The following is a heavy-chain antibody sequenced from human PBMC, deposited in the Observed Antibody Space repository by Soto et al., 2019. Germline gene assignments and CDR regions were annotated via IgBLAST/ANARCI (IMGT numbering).Heavy chain of an antibody. J-gene: IGHJ6*02. V-gene: IGHV4-34*01. CDR1: GGSFSGYS. D-gene: IGHD3-10*01. CDR3: ARMVRGVISRTNYYYGMDV. CDR2: INHSGST. Sequence: SETLSHTCAVYGGSFSGYSCSWIRQPPGNGLEWIGEINHSGSTNYNPSLKSGVTISVDTSKNQFSLKLSSVTAADTAVYYCARMVRGVISRTNYYYGMDVWGQGTTVTVS.